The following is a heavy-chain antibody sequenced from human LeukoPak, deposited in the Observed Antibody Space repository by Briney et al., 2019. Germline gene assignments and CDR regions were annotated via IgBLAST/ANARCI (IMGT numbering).Heavy chain of an antibody. CDR3: TRGPIQLWPYYGMDV. D-gene: IGHD5-18*01. Sequence: PGGSLRLFCTAFGFTFGDHAMSWVRQAPGKGLEWVGFIRSKAYGGTTEYAASVKGRFTISRDDSTSIAYLQMNSLKTEDTAVYYCTRGPIQLWPYYGMDVWGQGTTVIVSS. CDR1: GFTFGDHA. CDR2: IRSKAYGGTT. J-gene: IGHJ6*02. V-gene: IGHV3-49*04.